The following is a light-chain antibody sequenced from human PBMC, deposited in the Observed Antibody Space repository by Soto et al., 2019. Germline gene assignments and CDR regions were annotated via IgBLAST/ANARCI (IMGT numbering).Light chain of an antibody. CDR1: SANIGAAYN. J-gene: IGLJ1*01. CDR2: GNN. CDR3: QSYDSSLSGYV. V-gene: IGLV1-40*01. Sequence: QSVLTQPPSVSGAPGQRVTNSCTGSSANIGAAYNVDWYQQLPGTAPKLLIYGNNNRPSGVPARFPGSKSGTSASQAIAGLQAEDEGDYYCQSYDSSLSGYVFGTGTKVTVL.